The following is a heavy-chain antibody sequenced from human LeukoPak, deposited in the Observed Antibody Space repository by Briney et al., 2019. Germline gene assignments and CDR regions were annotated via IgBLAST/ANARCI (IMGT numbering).Heavy chain of an antibody. CDR2: IYYSGST. CDR3: ARRGGYCSSTSCYIFDY. CDR1: GGSISSSSYY. V-gene: IGHV4-39*01. J-gene: IGHJ4*02. D-gene: IGHD2-2*02. Sequence: SETLSLTCTVSGGSISSSSYYWGWIRQPPGKGLEWIGSIYYSGSTYYNPSLKSRVTISVDTSKNQFSLKLSSVTAADTAVYYCARRGGYCSSTSCYIFDYWGXGTLVTVSS.